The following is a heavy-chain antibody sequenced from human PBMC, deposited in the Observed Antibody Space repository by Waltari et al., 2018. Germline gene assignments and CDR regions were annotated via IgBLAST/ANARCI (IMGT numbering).Heavy chain of an antibody. CDR1: GYTFTGYH. J-gene: IGHJ5*02. Sequence: QVQLVQSGAEVKKPGASVKVSCKASGYTFTGYHMHLVRQTPGQGLEWMGGINPNSGGTNYAQKFQGRVTMTRDTSISTAYMELSRLRSDDTAVYYCASGDVDTAMVTGWFDPWGQGTLVTVSS. D-gene: IGHD5-18*01. CDR2: INPNSGGT. CDR3: ASGDVDTAMVTGWFDP. V-gene: IGHV1-2*02.